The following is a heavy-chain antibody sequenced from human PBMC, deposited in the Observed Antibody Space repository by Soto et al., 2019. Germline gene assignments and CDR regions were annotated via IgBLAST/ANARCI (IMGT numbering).Heavy chain of an antibody. CDR2: IKQDGSEK. V-gene: IGHV3-7*01. CDR3: ARDSGLWLFKYYFDY. CDR1: GFTFSSYW. J-gene: IGHJ4*02. Sequence: GGSLRLSCAASGFTFSSYWMSWVRQAPGKGLEWVANIKQDGSEKYYVDSVKGRFTISRDNAKNSLYLQMNSLRAEDTAVYYCARDSGLWLFKYYFDYWGQGTLVTVSS. D-gene: IGHD6-19*01.